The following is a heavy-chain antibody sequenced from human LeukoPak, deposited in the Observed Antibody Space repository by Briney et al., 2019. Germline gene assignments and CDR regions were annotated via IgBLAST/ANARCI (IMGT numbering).Heavy chain of an antibody. CDR3: AREEAAAGRSFDY. Sequence: SQTLSLTCTVSGGSISSGSYYWTWLRQPPGKGLERIGYIYYSGATNSNPSLKSRVTISVDTSKNQFSLNLTSVTAADTAVYYCAREEAAAGRSFDYWGQGILVTVSS. V-gene: IGHV4-61*01. CDR1: GGSISSGSYY. J-gene: IGHJ4*02. CDR2: IYYSGAT. D-gene: IGHD6-13*01.